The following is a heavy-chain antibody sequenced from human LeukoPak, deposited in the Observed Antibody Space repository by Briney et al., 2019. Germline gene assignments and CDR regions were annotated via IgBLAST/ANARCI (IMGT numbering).Heavy chain of an antibody. Sequence: AASVKVSCKASGYTFTSPAMNWVRQAPGQGLEWMGWINTNAGNPTYAQGFTGRFVFSLDSSVSTAYLQISSLKAEDTAVYYCAISSTSIRRCMDYWGQGSLVTVSS. V-gene: IGHV7-4-1*02. CDR2: INTNAGNP. J-gene: IGHJ4*02. CDR1: GYTFTSPA. CDR3: AISSTSIRRCMDY. D-gene: IGHD6-6*01.